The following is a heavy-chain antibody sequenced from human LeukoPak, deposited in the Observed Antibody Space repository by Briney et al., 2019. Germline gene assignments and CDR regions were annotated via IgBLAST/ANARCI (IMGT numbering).Heavy chain of an antibody. J-gene: IGHJ5*02. V-gene: IGHV1-69*05. CDR2: IMPLFGTT. CDR1: GGTFNNSA. CDR3: ARDVHGDYGSGWFDP. D-gene: IGHD4-17*01. Sequence: ASVKVSCKTSGGTFNNSAISWVRQAPGQGLEWLGGIMPLFGTTGYAQKFQGRVTITKDESTRTVYLELTSLTSDDTAVYYCARDVHGDYGSGWFDPWGQGTLVSVSS.